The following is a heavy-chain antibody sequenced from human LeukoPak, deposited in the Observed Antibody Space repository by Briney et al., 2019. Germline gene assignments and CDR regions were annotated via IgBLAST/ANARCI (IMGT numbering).Heavy chain of an antibody. CDR3: ARLVLYTSSWHRYYYFDY. V-gene: IGHV4-34*01. D-gene: IGHD6-13*01. Sequence: PSETLSLTCGVHGASFNDNSWTWVRQSPGKGLEWVGEINHSGSTTYNPSLKSRFTMSVDASKNQFSLRLSSVTAADTAVYYCARLVLYTSSWHRYYYFDYWGQGTLVTVSS. J-gene: IGHJ4*02. CDR2: INHSGST. CDR1: GASFNDNS.